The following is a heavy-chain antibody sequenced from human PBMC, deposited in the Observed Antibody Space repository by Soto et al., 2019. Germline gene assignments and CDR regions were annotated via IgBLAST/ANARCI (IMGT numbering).Heavy chain of an antibody. V-gene: IGHV1-46*03. Sequence: QVQLVQSGPEVKEPGASVRLSCEASGYTFTGHYLYWVRQAPGQGLEWMGIINPSDGSTTYAQKFEGRVTMPRDTSTSSVYLELCSLRYEDTAVYYCVRGSKNWLWHFDLWGRGTLLTIAS. D-gene: IGHD4-4*01. CDR2: INPSDGST. CDR3: VRGSKNWLWHFDL. J-gene: IGHJ2*01. CDR1: GYTFTGHY.